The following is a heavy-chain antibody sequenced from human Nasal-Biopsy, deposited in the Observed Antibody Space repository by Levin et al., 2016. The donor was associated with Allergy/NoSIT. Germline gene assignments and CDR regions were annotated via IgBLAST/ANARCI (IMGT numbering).Heavy chain of an antibody. CDR1: GVSISSGDSILTGEY. CDR3: ARGVRRDIGVHYLFDY. D-gene: IGHD2-15*01. V-gene: IGHV4-61*02. Sequence: SETLSLTCSVSGVSISSGDSILTGEYAWTWIRQPTGKKMEWIGRIFSTGASRYNPSLNSRVTMSMDASAKKFSLRLNSVTAADTAVYYCARGVRRDIGVHYLFDYWGQGILVTVSS. CDR2: IFSTGAS. J-gene: IGHJ4*02.